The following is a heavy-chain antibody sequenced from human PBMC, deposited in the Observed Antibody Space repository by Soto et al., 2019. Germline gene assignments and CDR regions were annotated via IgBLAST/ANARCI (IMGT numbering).Heavy chain of an antibody. V-gene: IGHV2-5*02. CDR1: GFSFSTSAVG. J-gene: IGHJ4*02. D-gene: IGHD6-13*01. Sequence: QITLTESGPTLVKPTQTLTLTCTFSGFSFSTSAVGVGWIRQPPGKALEFLALIYWDDDKRYRPSLKSEISTTKDPSRAQVVLTMTDLDPEDTATYYCAHVSWPASGTRYYFDHWGQGTLVTVSS. CDR2: IYWDDDK. CDR3: AHVSWPASGTRYYFDH.